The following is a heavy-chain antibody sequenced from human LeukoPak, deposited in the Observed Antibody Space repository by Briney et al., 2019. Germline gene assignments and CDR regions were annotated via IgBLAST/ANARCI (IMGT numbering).Heavy chain of an antibody. CDR1: GGSISSYY. CDR2: IYYSGST. Sequence: SETLSLTCTVSGGSISSYYWSWIRQPPGKGLEWIGYIYYSGSTNYNPSLKSRVTISVDTSKYQFSLKLSSVTAADTAVYYCARDLSHCSSTSCYDYWGQGTLVTVSS. CDR3: ARDLSHCSSTSCYDY. D-gene: IGHD2-2*01. J-gene: IGHJ4*02. V-gene: IGHV4-59*01.